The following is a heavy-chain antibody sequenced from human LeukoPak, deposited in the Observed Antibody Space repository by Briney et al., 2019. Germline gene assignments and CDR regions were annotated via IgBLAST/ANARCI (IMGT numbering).Heavy chain of an antibody. D-gene: IGHD3-3*01. Sequence: SETLSLTCTVSGGSVISSPYYWGWIRQPPGKGLEWIGSIYYSGSSYYNPSLKSRVTISVDTSKNQFSLKLSSVTAADTAVYYCARETKYYDFWSGYYGYYYMDVWGKGTTVTVSS. CDR1: GGSVISSPYY. J-gene: IGHJ6*03. CDR3: ARETKYYDFWSGYYGYYYMDV. CDR2: IYYSGSS. V-gene: IGHV4-39*02.